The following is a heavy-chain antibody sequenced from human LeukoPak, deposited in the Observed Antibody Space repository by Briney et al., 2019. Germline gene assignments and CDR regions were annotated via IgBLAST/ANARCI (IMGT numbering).Heavy chain of an antibody. CDR3: ARVGYCSSTSCYAPWFDP. V-gene: IGHV1-18*01. D-gene: IGHD2-2*01. CDR1: GYTFTSYG. Sequence: ASVKVPCKASGYTFTSYGISWVRQAPGQGLEWMGWISAYNGNTNYAQRLQGRVTMTTDTSTSTAYMELRSLRSDDTAVYYCARVGYCSSTSCYAPWFDPWGQGTLVTVSS. CDR2: ISAYNGNT. J-gene: IGHJ5*02.